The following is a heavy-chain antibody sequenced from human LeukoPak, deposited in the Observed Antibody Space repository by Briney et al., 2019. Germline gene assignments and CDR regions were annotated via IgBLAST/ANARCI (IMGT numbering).Heavy chain of an antibody. CDR2: IYTSGST. J-gene: IGHJ3*02. CDR3: ARVHYYYDSSGYQEHDAFDI. Sequence: PSETLSLTCTVSGGSISSGSYYWSWIRQPAGKGLEWIGRIYTSGSTNYNPSLKSRVTISVDTSKNQFSLKLSSVTAADTAVYYCARVHYYYDSSGYQEHDAFDIWGQGTMVTASS. V-gene: IGHV4-61*02. CDR1: GGSISSGSYY. D-gene: IGHD3-22*01.